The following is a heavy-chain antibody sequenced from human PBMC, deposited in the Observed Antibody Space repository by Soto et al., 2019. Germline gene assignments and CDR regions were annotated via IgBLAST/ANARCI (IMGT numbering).Heavy chain of an antibody. CDR2: ISTYNGNT. CDR1: GYTFISYG. CDR3: ARDGARYLRTRGKWFDP. V-gene: IGHV1-18*01. Sequence: QVQLVQSGVEVKKPGASVRVSCKASGYTFISYGISWLRQAPGQGPEWMGWISTYNGNTNYAQKVQGRVNMTTDTSTRKTYMELKSLRSEHHGGYFRARDGARYLRTRGKWFDPRGQGTLVTVSS. D-gene: IGHD3-10*01. J-gene: IGHJ5*02.